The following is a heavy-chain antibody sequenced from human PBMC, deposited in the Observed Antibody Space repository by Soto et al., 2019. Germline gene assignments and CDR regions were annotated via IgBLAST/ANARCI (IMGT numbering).Heavy chain of an antibody. J-gene: IGHJ6*02. Sequence: PSETLSLTCTVSGGSISSYYWSWIRQPAGKGLEWIWRIYTSGSTNYNPSLKSLVTMSVDTSKNPFSLKLSSVTAADTAVYYCAIRLYYYDSSGYSKTYGMHXWGQGTTVTVS. D-gene: IGHD3-22*01. V-gene: IGHV4-4*07. CDR3: AIRLYYYDSSGYSKTYGMHX. CDR1: GGSISSYY. CDR2: IYTSGST.